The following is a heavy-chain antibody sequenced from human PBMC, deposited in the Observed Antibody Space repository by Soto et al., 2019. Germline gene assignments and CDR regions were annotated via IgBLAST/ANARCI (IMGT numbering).Heavy chain of an antibody. J-gene: IGHJ4*02. CDR1: GFTFSSYA. V-gene: IGHV3-23*01. CDR3: AKRTTDFWSGYWTSDY. D-gene: IGHD3-3*01. Sequence: GGSLRLSCTASGFTFSSYAMDWVRQAPGKGLDWLSAISGGGDASHYADSVKGRFTISRDNSKNTLFLQMSSLRAEDTAVYYCAKRTTDFWSGYWTSDYWGQGTLVTVYS. CDR2: ISGGGDAS.